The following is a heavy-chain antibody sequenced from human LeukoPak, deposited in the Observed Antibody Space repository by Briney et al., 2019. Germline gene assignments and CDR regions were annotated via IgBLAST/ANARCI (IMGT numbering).Heavy chain of an antibody. D-gene: IGHD1-1*01. CDR1: GDSVSSDGLA. V-gene: IGHV6-1*01. Sequence: SQTLSLTCTISGDSVSSDGLAWNWIRQSPSRGLEWLGRTYYRSKWYDDYAVSVKSRITINPDTSKNQFSLLLNSVTPEDMTVYYCARSEGIEATGRPLDFDYWGQGTLVTVSS. CDR2: TYYRSKWYD. CDR3: ARSEGIEATGRPLDFDY. J-gene: IGHJ4*02.